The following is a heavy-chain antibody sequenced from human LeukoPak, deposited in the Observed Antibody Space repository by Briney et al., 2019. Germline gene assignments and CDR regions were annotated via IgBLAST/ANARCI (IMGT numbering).Heavy chain of an antibody. CDR1: GYSFTSYW. J-gene: IGHJ4*02. CDR2: IDPRDSYT. CDR3: ATSSNPDSSSFDY. Sequence: GESLKISCKGSGYSFTSYWISWVRQMPGKGLEWMGRIDPRDSYTNYSPSFQGHVTISADKSISTAYLQWSSLKASDTAMYYCATSSNPDSSSFDYWGQGTLVTVSS. V-gene: IGHV5-10-1*01. D-gene: IGHD3-22*01.